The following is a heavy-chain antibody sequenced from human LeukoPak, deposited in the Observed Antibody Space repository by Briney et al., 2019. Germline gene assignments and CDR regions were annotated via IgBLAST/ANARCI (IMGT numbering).Heavy chain of an antibody. CDR2: IKQDGSEK. V-gene: IGHV3-7*01. CDR1: GFTISSYW. D-gene: IGHD6-6*01. Sequence: GGSLRLSCAASGFTISSYWMNWVRQAPGKGLEWVANIKQDGSEKKYVDSVKGRFTISRDNAKNTLYLQMNSLRAEDTAVYYCARDRPYWYYYMDVWGKGTTVTVSS. J-gene: IGHJ6*03. CDR3: ARDRPYWYYYMDV.